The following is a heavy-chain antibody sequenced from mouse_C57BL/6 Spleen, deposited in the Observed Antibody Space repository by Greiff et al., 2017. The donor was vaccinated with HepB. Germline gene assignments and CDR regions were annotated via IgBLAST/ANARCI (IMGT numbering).Heavy chain of an antibody. CDR3: AKRGYYGCSPYWNFDV. J-gene: IGHJ1*03. Sequence: VKLVESGPGLVAPSQSLSITCTVSGFSLTSYGVSWVRQPPGKGLEWLGVIWGDGSTNYHSALISRLSISKDNSKSQVFLILNSLQTDDTATYYYAKRGYYGCSPYWNFDVWGTGTTVTVTS. D-gene: IGHD1-1*01. V-gene: IGHV2-3*01. CDR2: IWGDGST. CDR1: GFSLTSYG.